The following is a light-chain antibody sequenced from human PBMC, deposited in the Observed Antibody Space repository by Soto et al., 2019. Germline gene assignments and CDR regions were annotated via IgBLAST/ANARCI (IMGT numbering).Light chain of an antibody. CDR1: SSDVGSYNL. V-gene: IGLV2-23*01. J-gene: IGLJ1*01. CDR2: EGS. Sequence: QSALTQPSSVSGTPGQSITISCTGTSSDVGSYNLVSWYQQHPGKAPKLMIYEGSKRPAGVSNRFSGSTSGNTAALTSSGLQAEDEADYYCCSYACSSIFYVFGTGTKVTVL. CDR3: CSYACSSIFYV.